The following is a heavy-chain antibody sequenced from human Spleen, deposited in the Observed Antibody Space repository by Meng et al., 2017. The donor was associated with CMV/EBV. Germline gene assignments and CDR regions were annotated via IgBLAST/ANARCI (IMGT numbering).Heavy chain of an antibody. J-gene: IGHJ4*02. D-gene: IGHD3-3*01. CDR3: AKHSIFGVVTSNTPGY. CDR2: LSSKSINI. CDR1: GFTFNSYT. V-gene: IGHV3-21*04. Sequence: GESLKISCTASGFTFNSYTMNWVRQAPGKGLEWVSSLSSKSINIYYADSVKGRFIISRDNAKNSLYLQMNSLRAEDTAVYYCAKHSIFGVVTSNTPGYWGQGTLVTVSS.